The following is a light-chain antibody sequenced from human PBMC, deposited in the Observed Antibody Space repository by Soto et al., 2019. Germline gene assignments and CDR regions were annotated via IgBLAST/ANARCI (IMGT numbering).Light chain of an antibody. V-gene: IGKV1-39*01. J-gene: IGKJ4*01. CDR3: QQSFSTPPLT. CDR2: GAS. Sequence: DIQMTQSPSSLSASIGDRITITCRASQSISTYLNWYQQKPGKAPNLLIYGASTLQSGVPSRFSGRGSPTDFTLTISSLQPEDFATYYCQQSFSTPPLTFGGGTKVDIK. CDR1: QSISTY.